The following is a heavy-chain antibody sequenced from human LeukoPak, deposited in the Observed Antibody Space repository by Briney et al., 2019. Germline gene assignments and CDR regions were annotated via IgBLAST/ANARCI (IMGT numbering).Heavy chain of an antibody. V-gene: IGHV4-39*01. D-gene: IGHD2-21*01. CDR3: ARRYSGGFYLDY. Sequence: SETLSLTCTVSGGSISSNNCYWGWIRQPPGKGLEWIGSIFHSGTTYYNPSLQSRVTISVDTSKNRFSLRLTSVTAADTAVYYCARRYSGGFYLDYWGQGTQVTVSS. CDR2: IFHSGTT. CDR1: GGSISSNNCY. J-gene: IGHJ4*02.